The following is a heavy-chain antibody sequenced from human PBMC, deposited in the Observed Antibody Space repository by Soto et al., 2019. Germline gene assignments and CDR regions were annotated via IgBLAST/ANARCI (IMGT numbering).Heavy chain of an antibody. J-gene: IGHJ4*02. CDR2: ISGSGGSI. CDR3: AKGSIAVDGYHPCFDS. CDR1: GFTFISYA. D-gene: IGHD6-19*01. V-gene: IGHV3-23*01. Sequence: EVQLLESGGGLVQPGGSLRLSCAASGFTFISYAMSWVRQAPGKGLEWVLVISGSGGSIYYADCGKGRFTISRDNSKTRLYQQINSLRAEDTAVYYCAKGSIAVDGYHPCFDSWGQGHLVTVPS.